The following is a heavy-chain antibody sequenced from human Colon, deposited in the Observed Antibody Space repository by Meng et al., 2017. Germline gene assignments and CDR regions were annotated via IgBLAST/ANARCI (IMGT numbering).Heavy chain of an antibody. Sequence: GSLRLSCTVSGGSISPYYWSWIRQPPGKGLEYIGYIYHSGSINYNPSLQSRVTISFDTSENQFSLKLTSVTVADTAVYYCARSGDTNGYSYWDFDHWGQEMLVTVSS. CDR3: ARSGDTNGYSYWDFDH. CDR2: IYHSGSI. D-gene: IGHD3-22*01. J-gene: IGHJ4*02. CDR1: GGSISPYY. V-gene: IGHV4-59*01.